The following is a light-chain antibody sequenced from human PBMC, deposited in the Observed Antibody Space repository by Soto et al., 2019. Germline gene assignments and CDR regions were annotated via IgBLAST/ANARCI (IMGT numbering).Light chain of an antibody. V-gene: IGKV1-5*01. Sequence: DIQMTQSPSSLSASVGDRVTITCRASQGISSWLAWYQQKPGKAPKLLIYDASILQSGVPSRFSGSGSGTEFTLTISSLQPDDFATYYCQQSSSYPRTFGQGTKVDIK. CDR3: QQSSSYPRT. CDR1: QGISSW. J-gene: IGKJ1*01. CDR2: DAS.